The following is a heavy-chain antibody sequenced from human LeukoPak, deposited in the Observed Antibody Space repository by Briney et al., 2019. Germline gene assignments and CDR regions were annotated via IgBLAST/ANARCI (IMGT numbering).Heavy chain of an antibody. J-gene: IGHJ4*02. CDR1: GGSISSYY. V-gene: IGHV4-59*12. CDR3: AREVRLLFDY. Sequence: SETLSLTCTVSGGSISSYYWSWIRQPPGKGLEWIGYIYYSGSTNYNPSLKSRVTMSVDTSKNQFSLKLSSVTAADTAVYYCAREVRLLFDYWGQGTLATVSS. D-gene: IGHD5-12*01. CDR2: IYYSGST.